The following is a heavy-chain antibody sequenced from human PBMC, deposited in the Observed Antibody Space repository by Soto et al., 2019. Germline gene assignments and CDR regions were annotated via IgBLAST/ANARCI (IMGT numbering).Heavy chain of an antibody. Sequence: PSETLSLTCAVSGGSISSNNWWSWVRQPPGKGLEWIGEIYHSGSTNYNPSLKSRVTISVDKSKNQFSLKLSSVTAADTAVYYCARSIPLRITMVRGVKNWFDPWGQGTLVTVSS. CDR3: ARSIPLRITMVRGVKNWFDP. V-gene: IGHV4-4*02. CDR1: GGSISSNNW. J-gene: IGHJ5*02. CDR2: IYHSGST. D-gene: IGHD3-10*01.